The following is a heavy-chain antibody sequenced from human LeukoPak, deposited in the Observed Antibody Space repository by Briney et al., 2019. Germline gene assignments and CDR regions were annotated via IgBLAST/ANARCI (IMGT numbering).Heavy chain of an antibody. D-gene: IGHD6-13*01. CDR1: GGTFSSYA. J-gene: IGHJ6*02. Sequence: GASVKVSCKASGGTFSSYAISWVRQAPGQGLEWMGRIIPILGIANYAQKFQGRVTIIADKSTSTAYMELSSLRSEDTAVYYCASDSSSWPSGYGMDVWGQGTTVTVSS. CDR3: ASDSSSWPSGYGMDV. CDR2: IIPILGIA. V-gene: IGHV1-69*04.